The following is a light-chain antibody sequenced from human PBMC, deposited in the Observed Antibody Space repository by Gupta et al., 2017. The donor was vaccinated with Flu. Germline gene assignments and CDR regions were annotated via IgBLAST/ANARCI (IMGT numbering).Light chain of an antibody. V-gene: IGLV2-14*01. CDR3: SAYARGSTWV. J-gene: IGLJ2*01. CDR1: NRDIGVYNS. CDR2: GVT. Sequence: QSALTQPASVSESPGQSLTIPCIGINRDIGVYNSVSWYQQQPGKAPKLMIYGVTSRPSGISNRFSGSKSGNTASLTISGLQAEDEADYYCSAYARGSTWVFGGGTRLTVL.